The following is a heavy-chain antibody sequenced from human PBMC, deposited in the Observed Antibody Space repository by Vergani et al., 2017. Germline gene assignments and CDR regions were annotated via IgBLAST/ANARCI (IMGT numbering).Heavy chain of an antibody. D-gene: IGHD6-19*01. Sequence: QVQLQQWGAGLLQPSETLSLTCAVYGGSFSGYYWSWIRQPPGKGLEWIGEINHSGSTNYNPSLKSRVTISVDTSKNQFSLKLSSVTAADTAVYYCARGRRXSGWYSGSTFAGRYFDLWGRGTLVTVSS. CDR1: GGSFSGYY. J-gene: IGHJ2*01. CDR2: INHSGST. CDR3: ARGRRXSGWYSGSTFAGRYFDL. V-gene: IGHV4-34*01.